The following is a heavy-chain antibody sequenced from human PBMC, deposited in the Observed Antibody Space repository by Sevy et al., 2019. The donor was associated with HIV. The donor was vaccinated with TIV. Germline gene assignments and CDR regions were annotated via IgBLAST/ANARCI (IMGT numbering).Heavy chain of an antibody. V-gene: IGHV4-30-4*01. J-gene: IGHJ3*02. CDR1: GGSISSSDYY. CDR3: ARRLYGDYSDAFDI. D-gene: IGHD4-17*01. Sequence: SETLSLTCTVPGGSISSSDYYWSWIRQPPGKGLECIGYMSYSGNTYYSPSLKSRVTISGDTSQNQFSLKLSSVTAADTAVYYCARRLYGDYSDAFDIWGQGTVVTVSS. CDR2: MSYSGNT.